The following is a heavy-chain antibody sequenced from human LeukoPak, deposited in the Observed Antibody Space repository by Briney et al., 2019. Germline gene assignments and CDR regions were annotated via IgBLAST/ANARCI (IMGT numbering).Heavy chain of an antibody. CDR3: ARARDNWFDP. CDR1: GFTFSSYW. Sequence: GSLRLSCAASGFTFSSYWMSWVRQAPGKGLEWIGYIYYSGSTNYNPSLKSRVTISVDTSKNQFSLKLSSVTAADTAVYYCARARDNWFDPWGQGTLVTVSS. CDR2: IYYSGST. J-gene: IGHJ5*02. V-gene: IGHV4-59*01.